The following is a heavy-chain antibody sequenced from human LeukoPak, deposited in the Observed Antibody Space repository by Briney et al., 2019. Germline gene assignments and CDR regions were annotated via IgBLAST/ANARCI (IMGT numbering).Heavy chain of an antibody. V-gene: IGHV3-23*01. D-gene: IGHD2-2*01. CDR1: GITLSNYG. Sequence: GGSLRLSCAVSGITLSNYGMSWLRQAPGKGLEWVSAISGSGGSTYYADSVKGRFTISRDNSKNTLYLQMNSLRAEDTSIYYCAKGGIVVVPTAPGHWGQGTLVTVSS. CDR2: ISGSGGST. J-gene: IGHJ4*02. CDR3: AKGGIVVVPTAPGH.